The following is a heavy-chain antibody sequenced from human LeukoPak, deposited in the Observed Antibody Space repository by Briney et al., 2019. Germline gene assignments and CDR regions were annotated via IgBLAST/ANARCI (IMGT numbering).Heavy chain of an antibody. CDR2: INPNSGVT. J-gene: IGHJ4*02. CDR3: AKNRNYYDSSGYYYFFDY. V-gene: IGHV1-2*06. CDR1: GYTFTGYY. D-gene: IGHD3-22*01. Sequence: ASVKVSCKASGYTFTGYYMHWVRQAPGQGLEWMGRINPNSGVTNYAQKFQGRVTMTRDTSISTAYMELSRLRSDDTAVYYCAKNRNYYDSSGYYYFFDYWGQGTLVTVSS.